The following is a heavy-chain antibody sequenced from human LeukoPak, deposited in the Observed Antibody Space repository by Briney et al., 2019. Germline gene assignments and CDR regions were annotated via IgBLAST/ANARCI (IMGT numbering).Heavy chain of an antibody. CDR2: IKQDGSEK. Sequence: RGSLRLSCTASGFIIISYRMSWVRQAPGKGLEWVANIKQDGSEKYYVDSVKGRFTISRDNANNSLYLQMSSLRAEDTAVYYCARVRDGYKPPKLSSYYYMDVWGKGTTVTISS. CDR1: GFIIISYR. CDR3: ARVRDGYKPPKLSSYYYMDV. D-gene: IGHD5-24*01. J-gene: IGHJ6*03. V-gene: IGHV3-7*01.